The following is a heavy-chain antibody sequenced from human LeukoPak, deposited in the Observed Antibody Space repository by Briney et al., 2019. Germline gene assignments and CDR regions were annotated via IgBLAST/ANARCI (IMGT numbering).Heavy chain of an antibody. CDR3: ARPMIVVPDAFDI. D-gene: IGHD3-22*01. CDR1: GFTFSSYA. CDR2: ISGSGGST. Sequence: PGGSLRLSCAASGFTFSSYAMSWVRQAPGKGLEWVSAISGSGGSTNYADSVKGRFTISRDNAKNSLYLQMNSLRAEDTAVYYCARPMIVVPDAFDIWGQGTMVTVSS. V-gene: IGHV3-23*01. J-gene: IGHJ3*02.